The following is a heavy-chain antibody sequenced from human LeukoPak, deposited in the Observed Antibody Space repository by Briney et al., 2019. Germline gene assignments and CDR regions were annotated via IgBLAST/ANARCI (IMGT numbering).Heavy chain of an antibody. J-gene: IGHJ4*02. Sequence: GGSLRLSCAASGFTFSSAWMSWVRQAPGKGLEWVLVIYADGTTYYADSVKGRFTISRDNSKNTLYLQMNSLRAEDTAVYYCARDLEGYFDYWGQGTLVTVSS. CDR2: IYADGTT. CDR1: GFTFSSAW. D-gene: IGHD1-1*01. V-gene: IGHV3-53*01. CDR3: ARDLEGYFDY.